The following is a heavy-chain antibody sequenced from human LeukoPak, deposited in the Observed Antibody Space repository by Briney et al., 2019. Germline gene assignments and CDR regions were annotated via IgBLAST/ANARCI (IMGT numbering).Heavy chain of an antibody. CDR3: AAESSDWSAFDI. D-gene: IGHD6-19*01. Sequence: GGSLRLSCAASGFTFSTYGMHWVRQAPGKGLVWVSQTDRDGKSTGYADSVKGRFTISRGNAKNTVYLQMNSLRAEDTAVYYCAAESSDWSAFDIWGQGTMVTVSA. J-gene: IGHJ3*02. CDR2: TDRDGKST. CDR1: GFTFSTYG. V-gene: IGHV3-74*01.